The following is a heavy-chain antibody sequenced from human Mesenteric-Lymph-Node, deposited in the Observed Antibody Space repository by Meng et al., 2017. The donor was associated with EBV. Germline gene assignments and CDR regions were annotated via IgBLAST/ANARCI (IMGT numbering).Heavy chain of an antibody. Sequence: QVQLMQSGSELKKPGAAVKVSCKAPGYTFTNYALTWVRQAPGQGLEWLGWINTNTGNPTYAPGFAGRYVFSLDTSVSTAYLQISSLKADDSAVYYCARDSEGNDLSFDYWGQGTLVTVSS. D-gene: IGHD2-21*02. CDR2: INTNTGNP. CDR3: ARDSEGNDLSFDY. J-gene: IGHJ4*02. V-gene: IGHV7-4-1*02. CDR1: GYTFTNYA.